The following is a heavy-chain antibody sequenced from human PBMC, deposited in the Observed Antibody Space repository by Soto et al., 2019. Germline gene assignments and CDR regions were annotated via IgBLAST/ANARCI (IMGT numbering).Heavy chain of an antibody. Sequence: QVQLVESGGGLVKPGGSLRLSCAVSGFTFNDYQMTWFRQAPGKGLEWVSRISSTGSYADYAASVKGRFTVSRDNANNTVYLQMDSLRDEDTAVYFCARIVGLRLNDYWGQGTLVIVSS. V-gene: IGHV3-11*05. CDR3: ARIVGLRLNDY. CDR1: GFTFNDYQ. CDR2: ISSTGSYA. D-gene: IGHD1-26*01. J-gene: IGHJ4*02.